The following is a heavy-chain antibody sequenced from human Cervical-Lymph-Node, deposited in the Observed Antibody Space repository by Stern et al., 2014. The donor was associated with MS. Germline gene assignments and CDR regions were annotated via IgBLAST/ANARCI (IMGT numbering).Heavy chain of an antibody. J-gene: IGHJ4*02. CDR3: ARQTTAWASDV. CDR2: IYPGDSET. Sequence: EVQLVESGAELIRPGESLKISCKGSGFKFSIYWIAWVRQMPGKGLEWLGIIYPGDSETRYSPSFQRQVTMSDDKSTSTAYLQWSSLNASDTAMYFCARQTTAWASDVWGQGTLVTVSS. V-gene: IGHV5-51*01. CDR1: GFKFSIYW. D-gene: IGHD1-14*01.